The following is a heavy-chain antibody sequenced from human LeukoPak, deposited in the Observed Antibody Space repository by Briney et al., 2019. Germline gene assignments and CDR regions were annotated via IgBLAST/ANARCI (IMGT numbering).Heavy chain of an antibody. D-gene: IGHD6-19*01. Sequence: PEASVKVSCKASGYTFTSYYMHWVRQAPGQGLEWMGIINPSGGSTSYAQKLQGRVTMTTDTSTSTAYMELRSLRSDDTAVYYCARDCCRAVAAPFDYWGQGTLVTVSS. J-gene: IGHJ4*02. CDR2: INPSGGST. V-gene: IGHV1-46*01. CDR3: ARDCCRAVAAPFDY. CDR1: GYTFTSYY.